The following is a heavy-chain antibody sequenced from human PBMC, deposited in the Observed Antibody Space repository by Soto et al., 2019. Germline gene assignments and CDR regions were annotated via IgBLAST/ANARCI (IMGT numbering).Heavy chain of an antibody. CDR2: ISGSGGST. V-gene: IGHV3-23*01. CDR3: AKDRVRGITMIGGFDY. Sequence: EVQLLESGGGLVQPGGSLRLSCAASGFTFSSYAMSWVRQAPGKGLEWVSAISGSGGSTYYADSVKGRFTISRDNSKNTLYLQMNSLRAEDTAVYYCAKDRVRGITMIGGFDYWGQGTLVTVSS. CDR1: GFTFSSYA. D-gene: IGHD3-22*01. J-gene: IGHJ4*02.